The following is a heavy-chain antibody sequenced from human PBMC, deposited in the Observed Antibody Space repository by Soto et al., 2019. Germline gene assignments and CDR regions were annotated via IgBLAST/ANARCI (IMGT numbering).Heavy chain of an antibody. CDR1: GGSFSGYY. J-gene: IGHJ4*02. CDR2: INHSGST. V-gene: IGHV4-34*01. CDR3: ARRVQSGGGDYYFDY. D-gene: IGHD2-21*02. Sequence: SETLSLTCAVYGGSFSGYYWSWIRQPPGKGLEWIGEINHSGSTNYNPSLKSRVTISVDTSKNQFSLKLSSVTAADTAVYYCARRVQSGGGDYYFDYWGQGTLVTVSS.